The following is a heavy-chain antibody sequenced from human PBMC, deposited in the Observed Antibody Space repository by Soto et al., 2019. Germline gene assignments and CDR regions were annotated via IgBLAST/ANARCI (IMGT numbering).Heavy chain of an antibody. D-gene: IGHD3-9*01. Sequence: FGATLGNPTQTLTLTCTLSGFSLSTSGVGVGWIRQPPGKALDWLALIYWNDDKRYSPSLKSRLTITKDTSKNQVVLTMTNMDPVDTATYYCARILTASDAFDIWGHGTMVTVSS. CDR3: ARILTASDAFDI. CDR2: IYWNDDK. CDR1: GFSLSTSGVG. J-gene: IGHJ3*02. V-gene: IGHV2-5*01.